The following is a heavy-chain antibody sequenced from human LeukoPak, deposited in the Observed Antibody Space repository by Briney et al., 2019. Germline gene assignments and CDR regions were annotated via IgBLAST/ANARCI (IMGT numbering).Heavy chain of an antibody. D-gene: IGHD1-26*01. V-gene: IGHV1-46*01. J-gene: IGHJ3*02. CDR1: GYTFTSYY. CDR3: ARALYSGGYYGSRYPYAFDI. Sequence: GASVKVSCKASGYTFTSYYMHWVRQAPGQGLEWMGIINPSGGSTSYAQKFQGRVTMTRDTSTSTVYMELSSLRSEDTAVYYCARALYSGGYYGSRYPYAFDIWGQGTMVTVSS. CDR2: INPSGGST.